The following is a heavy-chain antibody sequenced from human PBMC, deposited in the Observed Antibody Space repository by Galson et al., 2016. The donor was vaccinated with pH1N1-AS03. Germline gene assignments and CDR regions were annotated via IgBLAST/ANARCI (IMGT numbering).Heavy chain of an antibody. D-gene: IGHD1-26*01. CDR3: ARQDSGAYYLDS. Sequence: TLSLTCTVSGGSISSGGYYWNWIRQHPGKGLEWIGYIFHSGSTYYNPSLESLVSTSVDTSKNQFSLKLKSVTAADTAVYYCARQDSGAYYLDSWGPGTLVTVSS. CDR1: GGSISSGGYY. J-gene: IGHJ4*02. CDR2: IFHSGST. V-gene: IGHV4-31*01.